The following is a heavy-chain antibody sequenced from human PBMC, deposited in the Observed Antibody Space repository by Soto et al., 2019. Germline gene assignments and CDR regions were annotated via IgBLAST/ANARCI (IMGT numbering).Heavy chain of an antibody. V-gene: IGHV3-30-3*01. Sequence: PGGSLRLSCAASGFTFSSYAMHWVRQAPGKGLEWVAVISYDGSNKYYADSVKGRFTISRDNSKNTLYLQMNSLRAEDTAVYYCARDLANLGYCSSTSCYLSQVTNYYYYGMDVWGQGTTVTVSS. CDR2: ISYDGSNK. CDR3: ARDLANLGYCSSTSCYLSQVTNYYYYGMDV. D-gene: IGHD2-2*01. J-gene: IGHJ6*02. CDR1: GFTFSSYA.